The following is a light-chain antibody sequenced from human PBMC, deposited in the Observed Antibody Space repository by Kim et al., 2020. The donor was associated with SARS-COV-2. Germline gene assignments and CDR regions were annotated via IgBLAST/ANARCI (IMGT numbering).Light chain of an antibody. CDR3: QQRSNWPLMYT. CDR2: DAS. CDR1: QSVSSY. J-gene: IGKJ2*01. V-gene: IGKV3-11*01. Sequence: EIVLTQSPATLSLSPGERATLSCRASQSVSSYLAWYQQKPGQAPRLLIYDASNRATGIPARFSGSGSGTDFTLTISSLEPEDFAVYYCQQRSNWPLMYTFGQGTNWRS.